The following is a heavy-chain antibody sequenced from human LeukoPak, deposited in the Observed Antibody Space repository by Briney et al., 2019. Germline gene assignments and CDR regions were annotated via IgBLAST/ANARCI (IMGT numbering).Heavy chain of an antibody. CDR2: IIPIFGTA. J-gene: IGHJ4*02. Sequence: GSSAKVSCKASGGTFSSYAISWVRQAPGQGLEWMGRIIPIFGTANYAQKFQGRVTITTDESTSTAYMELSSLRSEDTAVYYCAREALTGDYYDSSGPTHTDYWGQGTLVTVSS. V-gene: IGHV1-69*05. CDR3: AREALTGDYYDSSGPTHTDY. D-gene: IGHD3-22*01. CDR1: GGTFSSYA.